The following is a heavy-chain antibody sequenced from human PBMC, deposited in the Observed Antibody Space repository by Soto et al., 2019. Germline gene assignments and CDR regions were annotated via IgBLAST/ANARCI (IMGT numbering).Heavy chain of an antibody. CDR2: IVVASGQT. V-gene: IGHV1-58*02. CDR3: SADRPDIGVGWWV. Sequence: SVKVSCKASGSGFISSGIQWVRQAHGQRLEWIGWIVVASGQTNYAQNFRGRVAITRDTSTATAYIELTGLTSEDTAVYFCSADRPDIGVGWWVWGQGTTVTV. J-gene: IGHJ6*02. CDR1: GSGFISSG. D-gene: IGHD2-15*01.